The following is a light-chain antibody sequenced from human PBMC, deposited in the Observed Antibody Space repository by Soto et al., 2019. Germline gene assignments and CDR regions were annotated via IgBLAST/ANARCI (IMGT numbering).Light chain of an antibody. Sequence: DIQMTQSPSTLSASVGDRVTITCRASQSISSWLXWYQQKPGKAPKLLVYKASSLESGVPSRFSGSXSGTEFTLTIXSXQPDDFATYYCQQYNSYPLTFGGGTKVEIK. J-gene: IGKJ4*01. CDR3: QQYNSYPLT. CDR2: KAS. V-gene: IGKV1-5*03. CDR1: QSISSW.